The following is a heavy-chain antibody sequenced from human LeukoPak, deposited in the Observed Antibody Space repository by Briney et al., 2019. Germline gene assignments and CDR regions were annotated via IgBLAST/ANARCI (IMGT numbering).Heavy chain of an antibody. CDR2: VYHSGSI. J-gene: IGHJ4*02. CDR3: AREIYYDSSAYDY. D-gene: IGHD3-22*01. V-gene: IGHV4-38-2*02. Sequence: PSETLSLICTVSGDSLVSGHYWGWIRQPPGQGLEWVGSVYHSGSIYYNPSLKSRVIMSVDTSKNQFPLKLSSLTAADTAIYYCAREIYYDSSAYDYWGQGTLVTVSS. CDR1: GDSLVSGHY.